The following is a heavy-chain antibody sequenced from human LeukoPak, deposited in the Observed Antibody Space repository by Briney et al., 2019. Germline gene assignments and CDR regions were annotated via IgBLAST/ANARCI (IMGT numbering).Heavy chain of an antibody. CDR1: GFTFSTYV. D-gene: IGHD6-19*01. Sequence: GGSLRLSCAASGFTFSTYVMSWVRQAPGKGLECVSVISGSGSSTYYANSVKGRFTISRDNSKNTLYLQMNSLRAEDTAVYYCAKDSSGWTPFYWGQGTLVTVSS. J-gene: IGHJ4*02. V-gene: IGHV3-23*01. CDR3: AKDSSGWTPFY. CDR2: ISGSGSST.